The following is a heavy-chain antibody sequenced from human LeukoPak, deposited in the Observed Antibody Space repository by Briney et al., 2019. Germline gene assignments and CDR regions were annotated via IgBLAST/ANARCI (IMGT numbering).Heavy chain of an antibody. CDR1: GFIFSHYW. Sequence: GGSLRLSCAASGFIFSHYWMSWVRQAPGKGLEWVANIKPDGTEKYYVDSVEGRFTISRDNAKNSLYLLMDSLRAEDTAVYYCAREDMWAFDMWGQGTMVTVSS. V-gene: IGHV3-7*01. CDR3: AREDMWAFDM. J-gene: IGHJ3*02. CDR2: IKPDGTEK. D-gene: IGHD2-15*01.